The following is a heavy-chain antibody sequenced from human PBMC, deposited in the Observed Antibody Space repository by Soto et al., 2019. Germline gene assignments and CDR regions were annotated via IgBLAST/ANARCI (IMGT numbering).Heavy chain of an antibody. CDR1: GYTFTIYG. CDR2: ISAYNGNT. V-gene: IGHV1-18*01. Sequence: ASVKVSCKASGYTFTIYGISWVRQAPGQGLEWMGWISAYNGNTNYAQKLQGRVTMTTDTSTSTAYMELRSLRSDDTAVYYCARWVYDSSGYYDHYYYYYGMDVWGQGTTVTVSS. CDR3: ARWVYDSSGYYDHYYYYYGMDV. D-gene: IGHD3-22*01. J-gene: IGHJ6*02.